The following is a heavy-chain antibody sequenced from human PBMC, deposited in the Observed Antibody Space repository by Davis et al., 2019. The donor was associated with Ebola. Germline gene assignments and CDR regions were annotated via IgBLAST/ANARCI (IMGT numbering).Heavy chain of an antibody. V-gene: IGHV2-26*01. CDR2: IYSNDGK. J-gene: IGHJ2*01. CDR1: GFSLINARMG. Sequence: SGPTLVKPTETLTLTCTVSGFSLINARMGVTWIRQPPGKALEWLAHIYSNDGKSYSTSLKSRLTISRDISSSQVVLTITNMKPLDTGTYFCARMQPLYSYENSAYHSHWYFDVWGRGTLVSVSS. CDR3: ARMQPLYSYENSAYHSHWYFDV. D-gene: IGHD3-22*01.